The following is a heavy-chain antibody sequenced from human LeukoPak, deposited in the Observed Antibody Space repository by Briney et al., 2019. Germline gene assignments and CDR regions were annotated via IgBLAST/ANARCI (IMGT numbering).Heavy chain of an antibody. CDR2: IYSGGST. CDR3: GRDGYNSGFDY. V-gene: IGHV3-53*01. D-gene: IGHD5-24*01. Sequence: GGSLRLSCAASGFTVSSNYMSWVRQAPGRGLEWVSVIYSGGSTYYADSVKGRFTISRDNSKNTLYLQMNSLRAEDTAVYYCGRDGYNSGFDYWGQGTLVTVSS. J-gene: IGHJ4*02. CDR1: GFTVSSNY.